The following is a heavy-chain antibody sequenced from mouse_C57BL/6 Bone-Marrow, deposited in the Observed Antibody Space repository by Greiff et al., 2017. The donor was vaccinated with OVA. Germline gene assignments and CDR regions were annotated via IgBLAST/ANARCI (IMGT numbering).Heavy chain of an antibody. Sequence: DVKLQESGGGLVKPGGSLKLSCAASGFTFSDYGMHWVRQAPEKGLEWVAYISSGSSTIYYADTVKGRFTISRDNAKNTLFLQMTSLRSEDTAMYYCARKAYDGYWYFDVWGTGTTVTVSS. CDR3: ARKAYDGYWYFDV. J-gene: IGHJ1*03. D-gene: IGHD2-3*01. V-gene: IGHV5-17*01. CDR2: ISSGSSTI. CDR1: GFTFSDYG.